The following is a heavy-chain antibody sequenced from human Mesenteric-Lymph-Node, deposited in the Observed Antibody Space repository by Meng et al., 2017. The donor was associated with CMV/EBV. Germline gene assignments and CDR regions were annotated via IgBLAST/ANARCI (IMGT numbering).Heavy chain of an antibody. CDR1: GYTFTDYY. CDR3: ARSPGISGTTALMDV. CDR2: INPNSGDT. D-gene: IGHD1-20*01. Sequence: ASVKVSCKASGYTFTDYYTHWVRQAPGQGLEWLGWINPNSGDTNYTQKFQDRVTMTRDTSISAAYMELRMLRSDDTAVFFCARSPGISGTTALMDVWGRGTTVTVSS. V-gene: IGHV1-2*02. J-gene: IGHJ6*02.